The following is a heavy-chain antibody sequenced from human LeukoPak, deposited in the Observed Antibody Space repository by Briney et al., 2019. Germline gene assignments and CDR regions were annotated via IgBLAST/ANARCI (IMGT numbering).Heavy chain of an antibody. Sequence: GGSLRLSCAASGFTFSSYAMHWVRQAPGKGLEWVAVISYDGSNKYYADSVKGRFTISRGNSKNTLYLQMNSLRAEDTALYHCARNNGMDVWGQGTTVIVSS. V-gene: IGHV3-30*04. CDR2: ISYDGSNK. J-gene: IGHJ6*02. CDR1: GFTFSSYA. CDR3: ARNNGMDV.